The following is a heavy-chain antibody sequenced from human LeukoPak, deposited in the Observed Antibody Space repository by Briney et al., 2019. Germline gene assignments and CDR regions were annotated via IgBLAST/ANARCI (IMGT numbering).Heavy chain of an antibody. J-gene: IGHJ4*02. D-gene: IGHD3-9*01. V-gene: IGHV1-69*05. CDR1: GGTFSSYA. Sequence: SVKASCKASGGTFSSYAISWVRQAPGQGLEWMGGIIPIFGTVNYAQKFQGRVTITTDESTSTAYMELSSLRSEDTAVYYCVWGDYDILTGYLDYWGQGTLVTVSS. CDR2: IIPIFGTV. CDR3: VWGDYDILTGYLDY.